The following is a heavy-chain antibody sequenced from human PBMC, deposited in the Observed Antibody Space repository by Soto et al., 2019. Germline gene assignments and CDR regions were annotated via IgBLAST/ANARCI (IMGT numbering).Heavy chain of an antibody. Sequence: QVQLVQSGAEVKKPGASVKVSCKASGYTFTSYGISWVRQAPGQGLEWMGWISAYNGNTNYAQKLQGRVTVTTDTSQSTAYMELRSLRADDTAVYYCARDNDDYDFWTESRFDPWGQGTLVTVSS. V-gene: IGHV1-18*01. J-gene: IGHJ5*02. D-gene: IGHD3-3*01. CDR1: GYTFTSYG. CDR2: ISAYNGNT. CDR3: ARDNDDYDFWTESRFDP.